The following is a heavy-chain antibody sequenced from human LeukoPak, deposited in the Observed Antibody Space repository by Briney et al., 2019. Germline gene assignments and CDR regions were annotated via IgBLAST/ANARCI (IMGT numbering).Heavy chain of an antibody. Sequence: GGSLRLSCAASGFTFDDYGMSWVRQAPGKGLEWVSTISMSSSYMYYADSVRGRFTISRDNAKNSLYLQMTSLRAEDAAVYYCAREDYSSGNPTIDHWGQGTLVTVSS. CDR3: AREDYSSGNPTIDH. CDR1: GFTFDDYG. D-gene: IGHD3-10*01. CDR2: ISMSSSYM. V-gene: IGHV3-21*01. J-gene: IGHJ4*02.